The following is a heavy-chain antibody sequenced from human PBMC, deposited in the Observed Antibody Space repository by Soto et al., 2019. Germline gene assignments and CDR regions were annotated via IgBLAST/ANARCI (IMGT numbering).Heavy chain of an antibody. CDR3: ARDFSVVVVAPGY. Sequence: GSSVNVSCKASGYTFTDYYIHWVRQAPGQRLEWMGWINAGIGDTEYSEKFQGRVTITRDASASTAYMELSSLRSEDTAVYYCARDFSVVVVAPGYWGQGTLVTVSS. J-gene: IGHJ4*02. V-gene: IGHV1-3*01. CDR1: GYTFTDYY. CDR2: INAGIGDT. D-gene: IGHD2-15*01.